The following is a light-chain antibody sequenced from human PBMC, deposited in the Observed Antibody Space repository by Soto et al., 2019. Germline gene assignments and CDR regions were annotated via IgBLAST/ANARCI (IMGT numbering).Light chain of an antibody. V-gene: IGLV2-8*01. CDR2: EVN. J-gene: IGLJ1*01. Sequence: QSVLIQPPSVSGSPGQSVTISCTGTSSDVGAYNYVSWYQHHPGKAPKLMVYEVNKRPSGVPDRFSGSKSGNTASLTVSGLQAEDEADYYCTSHAGTINFPYIFGTGTKVTVL. CDR3: TSHAGTINFPYI. CDR1: SSDVGAYNY.